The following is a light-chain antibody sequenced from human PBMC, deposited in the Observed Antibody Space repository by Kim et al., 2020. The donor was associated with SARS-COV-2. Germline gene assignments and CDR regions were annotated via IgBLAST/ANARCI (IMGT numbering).Light chain of an antibody. CDR3: QVWDSSTAWV. CDR1: NIGSKN. CDR2: RDS. J-gene: IGLJ3*02. V-gene: IGLV3-9*01. Sequence: SYELTQPLSVSVALVQTARITCGGNNIGSKNVHWYQQKPGQAPVLVIYRDSNRPSGIPERFSGSNSGNTATLTISRAQAGDEADYYCQVWDSSTAWVFGG.